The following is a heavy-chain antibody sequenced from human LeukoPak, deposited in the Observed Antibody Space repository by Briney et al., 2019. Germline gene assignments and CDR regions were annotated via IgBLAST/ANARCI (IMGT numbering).Heavy chain of an antibody. CDR3: AKAYYYDSSGPFDY. D-gene: IGHD3-22*01. V-gene: IGHV3-30*18. Sequence: SGGSLRLSCAASGFTFSSYSMNWVRQAPGKGLEWVALISYDGSNKYYADSVKGRFTISRDNSKNTLYLQMNSLRAEDTAVYYCAKAYYYDSSGPFDYWGQGTLVTVSS. CDR2: ISYDGSNK. CDR1: GFTFSSYS. J-gene: IGHJ4*02.